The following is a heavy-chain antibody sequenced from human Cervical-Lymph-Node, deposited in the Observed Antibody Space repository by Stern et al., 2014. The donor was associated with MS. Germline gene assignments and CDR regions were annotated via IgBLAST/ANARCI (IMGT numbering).Heavy chain of an antibody. CDR1: GLTFSSHG. V-gene: IGHV3-33*01. J-gene: IGHJ4*02. CDR2: IWHDGSNE. CDR3: AGQRGSSSAWYENFDY. Sequence: VQLVESGGGVAQPGRSLRLSCAASGLTFSSHGMHWVRQAPGKGLEGVAVIWHDGSNEYYADSVKGRFTISRDISKNTLYLQMNSLRPEDTAVYYCAGQRGSSSAWYENFDYWGQGTLVTVSS. D-gene: IGHD6-19*01.